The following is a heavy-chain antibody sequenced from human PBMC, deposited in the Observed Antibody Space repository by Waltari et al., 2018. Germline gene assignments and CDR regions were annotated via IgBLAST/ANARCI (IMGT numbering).Heavy chain of an antibody. CDR2: VYTTGTT. Sequence: QVQLQESGPRLVEPWETLYLTCRISGVSISDYSWSWIRQPAGKGLEFIGRVYTTGTTDYNPSFRSRATVSVDKSKNHFSLSLTSVTAADTAIYYCARGYSDDGGEYFQHWGQGTLVTVSS. D-gene: IGHD3-16*01. CDR1: GVSISDYS. J-gene: IGHJ1*01. CDR3: ARGYSDDGGEYFQH. V-gene: IGHV4-4*07.